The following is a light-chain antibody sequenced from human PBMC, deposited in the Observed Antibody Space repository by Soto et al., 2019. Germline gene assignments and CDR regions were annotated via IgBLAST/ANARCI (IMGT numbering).Light chain of an antibody. V-gene: IGKV3-20*01. CDR1: QSVDSST. CDR2: GAS. J-gene: IGKJ4*01. CDR3: QHFDDSLT. Sequence: EVVLTQSPSTLSLSPGERATLSCRASQSVDSSTLAWYQQKPGQAPRLLISGASKRATGTPDRFSGSGSGTDFTLTISRLEAEEFAVYYCQHFDDSLTFGGGTKVEIK.